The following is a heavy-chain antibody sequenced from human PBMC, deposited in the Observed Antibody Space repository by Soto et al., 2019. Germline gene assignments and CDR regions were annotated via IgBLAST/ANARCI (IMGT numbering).Heavy chain of an antibody. D-gene: IGHD6-19*01. J-gene: IGHJ6*03. V-gene: IGHV1-69*02. CDR3: ARYSSGWSDYYYYMDV. CDR2: IIPILGIA. CDR1: GVTFSSYT. Sequence: QVQLGQSGAEVKKPGSSVKVSCKASGVTFSSYTISWVRHAPGQGLEWMGRIIPILGIANYAQKFQGRVTITADKSTSTAYLELSSLRSEKTAVYYCARYSSGWSDYYYYMDVWGKGNTVTVSS.